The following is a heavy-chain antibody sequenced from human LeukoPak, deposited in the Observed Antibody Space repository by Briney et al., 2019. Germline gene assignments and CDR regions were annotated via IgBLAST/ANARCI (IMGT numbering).Heavy chain of an antibody. D-gene: IGHD2-15*01. V-gene: IGHV3-23*01. J-gene: IGHJ4*02. CDR3: AKGACSGGSCYVDY. CDR1: GFTFSSYA. Sequence: DPGGSLRLSCAASGFTFSSYAMSWVRQAPGKGLEWVSAISGSGGSTYYADSVKGRFTISRDNSKNTLYLQMNSLRAEDTAVYYCAKGACSGGSCYVDYWGQGTLVTVSS. CDR2: ISGSGGST.